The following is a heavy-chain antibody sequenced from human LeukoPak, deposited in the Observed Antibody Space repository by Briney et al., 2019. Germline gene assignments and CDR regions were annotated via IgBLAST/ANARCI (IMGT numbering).Heavy chain of an antibody. V-gene: IGHV1-2*02. CDR1: GYTFTGYY. CDR2: INPNSGGT. CDR3: ARVLLLWQQLANWSDP. J-gene: IGHJ5*02. D-gene: IGHD6-13*01. Sequence: ASVKVSCKASGYTFTGYYMHWVRHAPGQGHEWMGWINPNSGGTNYAQKFQGRVTMTRDTSISTAYMELSRLRSDDTAVYYCARVLLLWQQLANWSDPWGQGTLVTVSS.